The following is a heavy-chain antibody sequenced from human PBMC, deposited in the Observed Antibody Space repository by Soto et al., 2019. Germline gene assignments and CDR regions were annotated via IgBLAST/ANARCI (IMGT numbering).Heavy chain of an antibody. V-gene: IGHV1-18*01. CDR2: ISAYNDNT. J-gene: IGHJ3*02. CDR3: ARRVGYDFCIGDPNDAFDI. Sequence: QVQLVQSGAEVKKPGASVKVSCKASGYTFTSYGISWVRQAPGQGLEWMGWISAYNDNTNYAQKLQGRVTMTTDTSTSTAYMELRSLRSDDTAVYYCARRVGYDFCIGDPNDAFDIWGQGTMVTVSS. D-gene: IGHD3-3*01. CDR1: GYTFTSYG.